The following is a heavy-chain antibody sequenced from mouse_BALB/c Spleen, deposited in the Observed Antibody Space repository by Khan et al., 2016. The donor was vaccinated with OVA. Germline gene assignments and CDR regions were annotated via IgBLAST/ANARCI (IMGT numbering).Heavy chain of an antibody. CDR2: ISSSGST. CDR3: ARDGSRYNYAMDY. CDR1: GYSITSYYA. J-gene: IGHJ4*01. Sequence: EVKLLESGPGLVKPSQSLSLTCTVTGYSITSYYAWNWTRQFPGNKLEWMGYISSSGSTNYTPALKSRISITRDTSKNPFFLQLNSVTTEDTATYYCARDGSRYNYAMDYWGQGTSVTVSS. D-gene: IGHD2-3*01. V-gene: IGHV3-2*02.